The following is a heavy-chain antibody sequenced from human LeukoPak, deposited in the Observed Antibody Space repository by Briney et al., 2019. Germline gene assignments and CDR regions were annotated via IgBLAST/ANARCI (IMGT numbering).Heavy chain of an antibody. CDR1: GFTFDDYA. V-gene: IGHV3-43D*03. CDR2: ISWDGGST. D-gene: IGHD6-19*01. CDR3: AKDGIRIAVAGGGVYYYYYMDV. Sequence: GGSLRLSCAASGFTFDDYAMHWVRQAPGKGLEWVSLISWDGGSTYYADSVKGRFTISRDNSKNSLYLQMNSLRAEDTALYYCAKDGIRIAVAGGGVYYYYYMDVWGKGTTVTVSS. J-gene: IGHJ6*03.